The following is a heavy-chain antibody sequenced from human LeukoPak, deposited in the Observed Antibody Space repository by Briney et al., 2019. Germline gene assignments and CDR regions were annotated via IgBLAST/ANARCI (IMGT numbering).Heavy chain of an antibody. CDR1: GGSIGSTNYY. V-gene: IGHV4-39*07. Sequence: SETLSLTCTVSGGSIGSTNYYWGWIRQPPGKGLEWIANIYYSGSTYYNPSLKSRVTISVDTSKNQFSLKLSSVTAADTAVYYCARFYGDYVGYYYYYMDVWGKGTTVTISS. CDR3: ARFYGDYVGYYYYYMDV. D-gene: IGHD4-17*01. CDR2: IYYSGST. J-gene: IGHJ6*03.